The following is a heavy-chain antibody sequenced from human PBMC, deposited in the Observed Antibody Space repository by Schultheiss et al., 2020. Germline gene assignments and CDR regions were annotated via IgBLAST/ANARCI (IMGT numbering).Heavy chain of an antibody. V-gene: IGHV1-24*01. CDR3: ALLRGYYDSSGYLNYFDY. CDR2: FDPEDGET. CDR1: GYTFTSYG. J-gene: IGHJ4*02. Sequence: ASVKVSCKASGYTFTSYGISWVRQAPGKGLEWMGGFDPEDGETIYAQKFQGRVTMTEDTSTDTAYMELSSLRSEDTAVYYCALLRGYYDSSGYLNYFDYWGQGTLVTVSS. D-gene: IGHD3-22*01.